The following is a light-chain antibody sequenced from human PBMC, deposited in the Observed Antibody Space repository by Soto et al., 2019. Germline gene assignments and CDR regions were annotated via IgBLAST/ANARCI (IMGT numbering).Light chain of an antibody. V-gene: IGKV3-20*01. Sequence: EIGLTQSPGTLSLSPGERATLSCRASQSVSSSYLAWYQQKPGKAPRPLIYGASSRATGIPDRFSGSGSGTDFNLTISSFEPEDCAVYYCQQYGSSPITFGQGTKVDIK. CDR2: GAS. CDR1: QSVSSSY. J-gene: IGKJ1*01. CDR3: QQYGSSPIT.